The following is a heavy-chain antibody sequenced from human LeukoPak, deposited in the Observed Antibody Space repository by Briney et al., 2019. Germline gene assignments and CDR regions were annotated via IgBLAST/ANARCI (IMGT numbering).Heavy chain of an antibody. D-gene: IGHD5-18*01. CDR3: ARRRGYSYAKNFDY. CDR2: IYTSGST. J-gene: IGHJ4*02. Sequence: SETLSLTCTVSGGSISSGSYYWSWIRQPARKGLEWIGRIYTSGSTNYNPSLKSRVTISVDTSKNQFSLKLSSVTAADTAVYYCARRRGYSYAKNFDYWGQGTLVTVSS. CDR1: GGSISSGSYY. V-gene: IGHV4-61*02.